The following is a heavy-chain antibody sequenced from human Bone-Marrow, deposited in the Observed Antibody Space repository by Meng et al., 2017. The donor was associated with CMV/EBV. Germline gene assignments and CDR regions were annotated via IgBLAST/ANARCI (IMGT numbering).Heavy chain of an antibody. D-gene: IGHD3-3*01. CDR1: GGSFSGYY. Sequence: SETLSLPCAVYGGSFSGYYWSWIRQPPGKGLEWIGEINHSGSTNYNPSLKSRVTISVDTSKNQFSLKLSTVTAADTAVYYCARRGRVTIFGVVISKYYYYGMDVWGQRTTVTVSS. J-gene: IGHJ6*02. CDR3: ARRGRVTIFGVVISKYYYYGMDV. V-gene: IGHV4-34*01. CDR2: INHSGST.